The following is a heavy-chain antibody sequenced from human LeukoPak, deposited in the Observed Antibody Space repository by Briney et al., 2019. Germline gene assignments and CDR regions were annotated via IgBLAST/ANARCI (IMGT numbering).Heavy chain of an antibody. CDR3: ARSGYSGAFDI. V-gene: IGHV3-21*01. D-gene: IGHD6-13*01. J-gene: IGHJ3*02. CDR1: GFTFSSYS. CDR2: ISSSSSYI. Sequence: GGSLRLSCAASGFTFSSYSMNWVRQAPGKGREGGSSISSSSSYIYYADSVKGRFTSARYNAKNSLDLQMNSLRAEDTAVYYCARSGYSGAFDIWGQGTMVTVSS.